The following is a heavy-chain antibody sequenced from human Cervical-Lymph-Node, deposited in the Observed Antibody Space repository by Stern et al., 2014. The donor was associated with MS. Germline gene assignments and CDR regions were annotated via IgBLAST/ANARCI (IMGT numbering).Heavy chain of an antibody. D-gene: IGHD6-13*01. J-gene: IGHJ5*02. V-gene: IGHV1-69*01. CDR1: GGTFSKFP. CDR3: ALSSEASDRWYSLGYDL. Sequence: VQLVESGAEVTKPGSSVKVSCKASGGTFSKFPRSWVRQAPGQGLEWMGGIFPVFGTPTYAQEFRGVVTITADVSTSTVYMELSSLRSDDTAVYYCALSSEASDRWYSLGYDLWGQGTLVTVSS. CDR2: IFPVFGTP.